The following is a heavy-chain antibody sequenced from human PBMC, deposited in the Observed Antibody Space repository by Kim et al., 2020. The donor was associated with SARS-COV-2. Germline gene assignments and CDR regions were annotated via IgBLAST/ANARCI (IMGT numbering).Heavy chain of an antibody. Sequence: ASVKVSCKASGYTFTSYGISWVRQAPGQGLEWMGWISAYNGNTNYAQKLQGRVTMTTDTSTSTAYMELRSLRSDDTAVYYCARGYCSGGSCPTQYYYYGMDVWGQGTTVTFSS. J-gene: IGHJ6*02. D-gene: IGHD2-15*01. CDR3: ARGYCSGGSCPTQYYYYGMDV. CDR2: ISAYNGNT. CDR1: GYTFTSYG. V-gene: IGHV1-18*01.